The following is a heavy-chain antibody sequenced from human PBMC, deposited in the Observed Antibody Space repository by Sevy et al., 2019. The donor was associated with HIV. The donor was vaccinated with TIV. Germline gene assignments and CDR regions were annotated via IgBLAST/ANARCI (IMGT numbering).Heavy chain of an antibody. CDR1: GFTFSSYG. Sequence: GGSLRLSCAASGFTFSSYGMHWVRQAPGKGLEWVAVISYDGSNKYYADSVKGRFTISRDKSKNTLYLQMNSLRAEDTAVYYCAKIAWGEYGSSSGYFDYWGQGTLVTVSS. J-gene: IGHJ4*02. D-gene: IGHD6-6*01. V-gene: IGHV3-30*18. CDR2: ISYDGSNK. CDR3: AKIAWGEYGSSSGYFDY.